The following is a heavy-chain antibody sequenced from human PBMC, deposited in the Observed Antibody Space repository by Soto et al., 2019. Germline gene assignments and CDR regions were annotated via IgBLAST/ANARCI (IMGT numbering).Heavy chain of an antibody. CDR1: GYTFTSYD. V-gene: IGHV1-8*01. Sequence: QVQLVQSGAEVKKPGASVKVSCKASGYTFTSYDINWVRQATGQGLEWMGWMNPNSGNTGYAQKFQGRVTMTRNTSISTAYMELSSLRSEDTAVYYCARGIAVAGTYFYYYYYMDVWGNGTTVTVSS. D-gene: IGHD6-19*01. CDR2: MNPNSGNT. CDR3: ARGIAVAGTYFYYYYYMDV. J-gene: IGHJ6*03.